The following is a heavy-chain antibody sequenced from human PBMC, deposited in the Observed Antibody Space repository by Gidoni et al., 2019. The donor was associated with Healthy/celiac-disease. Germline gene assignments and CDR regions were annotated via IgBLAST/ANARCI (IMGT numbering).Heavy chain of an antibody. J-gene: IGHJ4*02. CDR1: GYTFTSYD. D-gene: IGHD1-26*01. CDR2: MNPNSGNT. CDR3: VREVEATDY. Sequence: QVQLVQSGAEVKKPGASVKVSCTASGYTFTSYDINWVRQATGQGLEWMGWMNPNSGNTGSAQKFQGRVTMTRNTSISTVYMEVSSLRSEDTAVYYCVREVEATDYWGQGTLVTVSS. V-gene: IGHV1-8*01.